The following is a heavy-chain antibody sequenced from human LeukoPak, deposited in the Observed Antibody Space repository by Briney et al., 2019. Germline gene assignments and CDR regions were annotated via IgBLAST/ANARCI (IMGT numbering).Heavy chain of an antibody. CDR2: IKQDGTEK. CDR3: ARDFVYYYYYMDV. J-gene: IGHJ6*03. Sequence: GGSLRLSCAASGFTFTTYWMSWVRQAPGKGLEWVANIKQDGTEKYYVDSVKGRFTISRDNAKNSLYLQMNSLRAEDTAVYCCARDFVYYYYYMDVWGKGTTVTVSS. V-gene: IGHV3-7*01. D-gene: IGHD2-21*01. CDR1: GFTFTTYW.